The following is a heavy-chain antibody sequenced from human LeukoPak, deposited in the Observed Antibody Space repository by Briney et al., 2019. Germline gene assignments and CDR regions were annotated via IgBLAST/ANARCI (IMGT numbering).Heavy chain of an antibody. CDR3: VRDNYGVDY. CDR2: INSDGSST. J-gene: IGHJ4*02. Sequence: GRSLRLSCAASGFTFSRYWMQWVRQAPGQGLVWVSHINSDGSSTTYADSVKGRFTTSRDNTKNTLYLQMNSLRAEDTAVYYCVRDNYGVDYWGQGTLVTVSS. D-gene: IGHD3-10*01. CDR1: GFTFSRYW. V-gene: IGHV3-74*03.